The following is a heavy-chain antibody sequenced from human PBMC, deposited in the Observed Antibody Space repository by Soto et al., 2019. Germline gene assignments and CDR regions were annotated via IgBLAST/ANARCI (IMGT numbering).Heavy chain of an antibody. V-gene: IGHV3-23*01. J-gene: IGHJ5*01. Sequence: GGSLRLSCAASVFMFRNYAMSCVRHAPGKGLEWVSAISSSGGSTYYADSVRGRFTISRDDSKNTLYLQMTSLRAEDTALYFCAKSCCAADRRGDENCFDLWGQGNLVPXSS. CDR1: VFMFRNYA. D-gene: IGHD6-13*01. CDR3: AKSCCAADRRGDENCFDL. CDR2: ISSSGGST.